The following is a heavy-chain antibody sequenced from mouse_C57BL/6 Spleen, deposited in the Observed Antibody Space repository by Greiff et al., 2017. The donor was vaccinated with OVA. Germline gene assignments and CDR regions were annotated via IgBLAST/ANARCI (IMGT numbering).Heavy chain of an antibody. V-gene: IGHV5-17*01. D-gene: IGHD2-4*01. CDR1: GFTFSDYG. CDR3: ARRHDYDFYAMDY. J-gene: IGHJ4*01. Sequence: EVKLMESGGGLVKPGGSLKLSCAASGFTFSDYGMHWVRQAPEKGLEWVAYISSGSSTIYYADTVKGRFTLSRDTSKNTLFLQMTSLRSEDTAMYYCARRHDYDFYAMDYWGQGTSVTVSS. CDR2: ISSGSSTI.